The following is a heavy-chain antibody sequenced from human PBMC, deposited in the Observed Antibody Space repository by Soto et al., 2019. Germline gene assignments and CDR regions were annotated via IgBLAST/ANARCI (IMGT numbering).Heavy chain of an antibody. J-gene: IGHJ5*01. CDR1: GGSLSSGGYS. D-gene: IGHD6-6*01. CDR3: AREEATRIESRFDS. V-gene: IGHV4-31*03. Sequence: SETLSLTCTVSGGSLSSGGYSWTWICQHPGKGLEWIGYIYYSGITYFNPSLKSRLNISIHTSRNQFSLKLSSVTAADTAIYYCAREEATRIESRFDSWGQGTLVTVSS. CDR2: IYYSGIT.